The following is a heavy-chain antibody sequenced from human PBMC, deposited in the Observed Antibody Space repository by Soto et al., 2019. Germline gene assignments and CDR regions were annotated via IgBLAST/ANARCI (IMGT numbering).Heavy chain of an antibody. J-gene: IGHJ5*02. CDR3: AREDECADGSCYGNWLDP. Sequence: QVQLVQSGAEVKKPGSSVKVSCKASGGTLSSYTINWVRQAPGQGLEWMGRIIPILGITNYAQKFQGRVTITADRSTRTAYVEVSSLRCEDTAVYFCAREDECADGSCYGNWLDPWGQGTLVTVSS. V-gene: IGHV1-69*08. D-gene: IGHD2-15*01. CDR2: IIPILGIT. CDR1: GGTLSSYT.